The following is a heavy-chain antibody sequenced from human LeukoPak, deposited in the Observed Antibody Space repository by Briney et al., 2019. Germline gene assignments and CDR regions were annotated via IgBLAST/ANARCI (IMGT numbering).Heavy chain of an antibody. CDR2: IYHTGST. CDR3: AKSGDYLWDY. V-gene: IGHV4-4*02. J-gene: IGHJ4*02. Sequence: SETLSLTCAVSGGSISTNSWWSWVRQPPGKGLEWIGEIYHTGSTNYSPSLRSRVTMSIDKSNNQFSLNLNSVTAADTAVYYCAKSGDYLWDYWGQGTLVTVSS. CDR1: GGSISTNSW. D-gene: IGHD3-16*01.